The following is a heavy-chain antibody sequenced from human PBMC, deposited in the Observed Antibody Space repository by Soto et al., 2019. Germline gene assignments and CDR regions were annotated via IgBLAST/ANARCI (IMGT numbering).Heavy chain of an antibody. CDR1: GFTLSNYW. J-gene: IGHJ5*02. CDR2: IKQDGSEK. V-gene: IGHV3-7*03. CDR3: VRDGRDGYNSAPLDP. D-gene: IGHD5-12*01. Sequence: EVQLVESGGGLVQPGGSLRLSCAASGFTLSNYWMSWVRQAPGKGLEWVANIKQDGSEKYYVDSVKGRFTISRDNVKNSLVLQMNSLRAEDTAVYYCVRDGRDGYNSAPLDPWGQGTLVTVSS.